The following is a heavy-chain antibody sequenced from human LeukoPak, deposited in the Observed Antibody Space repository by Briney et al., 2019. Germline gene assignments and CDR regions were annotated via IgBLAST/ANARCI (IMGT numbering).Heavy chain of an antibody. CDR2: MNPNSGNT. CDR1: GYTFTSYD. J-gene: IGHJ4*02. Sequence: ASVKVSCKASGYTFTSYDINWVRQATGQGLEWMGWMNPNSGNTGYAQKFQGRVTMTRDTFISTVYMELRRLRSDDTAVFYCARGTVVSRVAATAYWGQGSLVTVSA. D-gene: IGHD1-26*01. V-gene: IGHV1-8*01. CDR3: ARGTVVSRVAATAY.